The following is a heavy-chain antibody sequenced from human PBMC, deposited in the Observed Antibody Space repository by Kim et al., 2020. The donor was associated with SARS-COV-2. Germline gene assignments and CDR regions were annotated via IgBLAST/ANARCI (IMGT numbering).Heavy chain of an antibody. CDR3: AKCLPYYYGSGSYYNVPLSRNWFDP. D-gene: IGHD3-10*01. CDR2: ISGSGGST. CDR1: GFTFSSYA. J-gene: IGHJ5*02. Sequence: GGSLRLSCAASGFTFSSYAMSWVRQAPGKGLEWVSAISGSGGSTYYADSVKGRFTISRDNSKNTLYLQMNSLRAEDTAVYYCAKCLPYYYGSGSYYNVPLSRNWFDPWGQGTLVTVSS. V-gene: IGHV3-23*01.